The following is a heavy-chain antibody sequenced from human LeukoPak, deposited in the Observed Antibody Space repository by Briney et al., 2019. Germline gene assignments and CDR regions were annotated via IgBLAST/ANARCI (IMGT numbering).Heavy chain of an antibody. D-gene: IGHD3-22*01. CDR1: GGSISSSSYY. CDR3: RVRDSSGTERSFDY. Sequence: KPSETLSLTCTVSGGSISSSSYYWGWIRQPPGKGLEWIGSIYYSGSTYYNPSLKSRVTISVDTSKNQFSLKLSSVTAADTAVYYCRVRDSSGTERSFDYWGQGTLVTVSS. V-gene: IGHV4-39*07. J-gene: IGHJ4*02. CDR2: IYYSGST.